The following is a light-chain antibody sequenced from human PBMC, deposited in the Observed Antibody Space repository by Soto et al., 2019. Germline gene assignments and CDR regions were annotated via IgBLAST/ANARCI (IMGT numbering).Light chain of an antibody. Sequence: EIVLTQSPATLSLSPGERAPLSCRASQSVSSYLAWYQQKPGQAPRLLIYDASNRATGIPARFSGSGSGTDFTLTISTLEPEDFAVYYCQQYSDSPPWTFGQGTKVDI. J-gene: IGKJ1*01. CDR3: QQYSDSPPWT. V-gene: IGKV3-11*01. CDR2: DAS. CDR1: QSVSSY.